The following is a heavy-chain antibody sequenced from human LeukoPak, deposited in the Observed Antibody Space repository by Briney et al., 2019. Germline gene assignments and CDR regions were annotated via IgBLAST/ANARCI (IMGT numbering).Heavy chain of an antibody. CDR3: ARVLTIRSGGYDAFDL. CDR1: GFTFSKCG. Sequence: GGSLRLSCAVSGFTFSKCGMHWVRQAPGKGLEWVAFIRNDGRNKYYGDSVKGRFTISRENAKNSLYLQMNSLRAGDTAVYYCARVLTIRSGGYDAFDLWGQGTMVTVSS. J-gene: IGHJ3*01. D-gene: IGHD6-25*01. CDR2: IRNDGRNK. V-gene: IGHV3-30*02.